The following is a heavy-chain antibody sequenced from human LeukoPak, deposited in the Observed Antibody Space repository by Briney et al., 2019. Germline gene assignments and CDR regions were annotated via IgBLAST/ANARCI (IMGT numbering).Heavy chain of an antibody. CDR1: GYTFTSYD. CDR3: ARSRRIAARPGNWFDP. Sequence: ASVKVSCKASGYTFTSYDINWVRQATGQGLEWMGWMNPNSGGTNYAQKFQGRVTMTRDTSISTAYMELSRLRSDDTAVYYCARSRRIAARPGNWFDPWGQGTLVTVSS. CDR2: MNPNSGGT. D-gene: IGHD6-6*01. J-gene: IGHJ5*02. V-gene: IGHV1-2*02.